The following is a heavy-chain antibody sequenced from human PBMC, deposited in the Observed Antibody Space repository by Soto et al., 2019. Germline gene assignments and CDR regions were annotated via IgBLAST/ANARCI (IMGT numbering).Heavy chain of an antibody. Sequence: GGSLRLSCAASGFTFSDYYMSWIRQAPGKGLEWVSYISSSGRTTYYADSVKGRFTISKDNSKNSLYLQMNSLRADDTAVYYCARLVRAFDWLPKYFFDDCAQGTLVPVSS. CDR1: GFTFSDYY. J-gene: IGHJ4*02. V-gene: IGHV3-11*04. CDR2: ISSSGRTT. D-gene: IGHD3-9*01. CDR3: ARLVRAFDWLPKYFFDD.